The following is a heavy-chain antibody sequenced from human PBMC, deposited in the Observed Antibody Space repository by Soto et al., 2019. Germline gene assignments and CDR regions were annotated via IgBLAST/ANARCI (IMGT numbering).Heavy chain of an antibody. CDR3: ARSPWLQFNYYCVDV. J-gene: IGHJ6*02. D-gene: IGHD5-12*01. CDR1: GFTFSSYS. CDR2: ISSSSSTI. V-gene: IGHV3-48*02. Sequence: QPGGSLRLSCAASGFTFSSYSMNWVRQAPGKGLEWVSYISSSSSTIYYADSVKGRFTISRDNAKNSLYLQMNSLRDEDTAVYYCARSPWLQFNYYCVDVRGQGTTVTVSS.